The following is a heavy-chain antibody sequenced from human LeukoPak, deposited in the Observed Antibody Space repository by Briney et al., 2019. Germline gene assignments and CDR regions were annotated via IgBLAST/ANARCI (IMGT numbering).Heavy chain of an antibody. CDR2: ISAYNGNT. Sequence: ASVKVSCKASGYTFTSYGISWVRQAPGQGLEWMGWISAYNGNTNYAQKLQGRVTMTTDTSTSTAYMELRSLRSDDTAVYYCARSSGSHWGRGYFDYWGQGTLVTVSS. D-gene: IGHD1-26*01. CDR3: ARSSGSHWGRGYFDY. J-gene: IGHJ4*02. V-gene: IGHV1-18*01. CDR1: GYTFTSYG.